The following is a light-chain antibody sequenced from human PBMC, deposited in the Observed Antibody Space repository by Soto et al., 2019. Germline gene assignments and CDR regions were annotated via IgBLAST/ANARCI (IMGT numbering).Light chain of an antibody. Sequence: EIVLTQSPATLSLSPGERDTLSCRASQSVSSYLAWYQQKPGQAPRLLIYDASNRATGIPARFSGSGPGTDFTLTISSLEPEDFAVYYCQQRSNCLFGPGTKVDIK. CDR1: QSVSSY. V-gene: IGKV3D-11*02. CDR2: DAS. J-gene: IGKJ3*01. CDR3: QQRSNCL.